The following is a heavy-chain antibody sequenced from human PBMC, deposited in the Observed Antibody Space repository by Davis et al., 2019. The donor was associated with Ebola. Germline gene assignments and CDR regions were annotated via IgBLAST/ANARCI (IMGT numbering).Heavy chain of an antibody. CDR3: GGGTYYYYGMDV. J-gene: IGHJ6*02. CDR2: IRSKANSYAT. Sequence: GGSLRLSCAASGFTFSGSAMHWVRQASGKGLEWVGRIRSKANSYATAYAASVKGRFTISRDDSKNTAYLQMNSLKTEDTAVYYCGGGTYYYYGMDVWGQGTTVTVSS. V-gene: IGHV3-73*01. D-gene: IGHD1-26*01. CDR1: GFTFSGSA.